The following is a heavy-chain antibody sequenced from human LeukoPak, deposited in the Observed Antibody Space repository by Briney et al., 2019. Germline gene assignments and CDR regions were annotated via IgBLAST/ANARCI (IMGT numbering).Heavy chain of an antibody. Sequence: ASVKVSCKASGYTFTSHDINWVRQATGQGLEWVGWMNPNSGNTGYAQKFQGRVTITRNTSISTAYMELSSLRSEDTAVYYCARGGHYYDSSGYEAAFDIWGQGTMVTVSS. CDR3: ARGGHYYDSSGYEAAFDI. CDR2: MNPNSGNT. CDR1: GYTFTSHD. V-gene: IGHV1-8*01. J-gene: IGHJ3*02. D-gene: IGHD3-22*01.